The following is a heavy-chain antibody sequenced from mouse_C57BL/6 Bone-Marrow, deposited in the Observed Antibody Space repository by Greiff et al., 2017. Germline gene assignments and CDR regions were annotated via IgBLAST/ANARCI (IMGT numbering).Heavy chain of an antibody. V-gene: IGHV1-85*01. CDR2: IYPRDGST. J-gene: IGHJ1*03. Sequence: VQLQQSGPELVKPGASVKLSCKASGYTFTSYDINWVKQRPGPGLEWIGWIYPRDGSTKYNEKFKGKATLTVDTSSSTAYMELHSLTSEDSAVYCCARDYGSSYWYFDVWGTGTTVTVSS. CDR1: GYTFTSYD. CDR3: ARDYGSSYWYFDV. D-gene: IGHD1-1*01.